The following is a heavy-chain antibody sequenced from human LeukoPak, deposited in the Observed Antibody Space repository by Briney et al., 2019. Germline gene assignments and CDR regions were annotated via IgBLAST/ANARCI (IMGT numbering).Heavy chain of an antibody. CDR3: ASLRYLGSGEDQEYFQH. CDR1: GGSISSGSYY. Sequence: SETLSLICTVSGGSISSGSYYWSWIRQPAGKGLEWIGRIYTSGSTNYNPSLKSRVTISVDTSKNQFSLKLSSVTAADTAVYYCASLRYLGSGEDQEYFQHWGQGTLVTVSS. V-gene: IGHV4-61*02. D-gene: IGHD6-19*01. J-gene: IGHJ1*01. CDR2: IYTSGST.